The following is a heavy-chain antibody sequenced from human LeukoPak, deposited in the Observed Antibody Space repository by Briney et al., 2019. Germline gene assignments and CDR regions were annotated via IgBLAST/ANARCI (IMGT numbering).Heavy chain of an antibody. CDR3: ARDRGVRGEFDY. CDR1: GFTFSSYA. CDR2: ISYDGSNK. Sequence: GGSLRLSCAASGFTFSSYAMHWVRQAPGKGLEWVAVISYDGSNKYYADSVKGRFTISRDNSKNTLYLQMNSLRAEDTAVYYCARDRGVRGEFDYWGQGTLVTVSS. J-gene: IGHJ4*02. V-gene: IGHV3-30*04. D-gene: IGHD3-10*01.